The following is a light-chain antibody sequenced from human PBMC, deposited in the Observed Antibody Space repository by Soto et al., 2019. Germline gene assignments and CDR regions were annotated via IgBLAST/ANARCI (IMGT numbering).Light chain of an antibody. CDR1: QSVSSSY. V-gene: IGKV3-20*01. CDR3: HQFGSSPPWT. Sequence: IVLTQSPGTLSLSPGERATLSCRASQSVSSSYLTWYQQRPGQAPRLLIYGASSRAIGSPDRFSGSGSGTDFTLTISMLEHEDVAVYYCHQFGSSPPWTFGQGTKVEIK. CDR2: GAS. J-gene: IGKJ1*01.